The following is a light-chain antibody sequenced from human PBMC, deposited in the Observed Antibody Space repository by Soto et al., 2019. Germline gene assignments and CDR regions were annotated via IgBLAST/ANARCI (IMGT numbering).Light chain of an antibody. CDR3: CSYAGSYTFVV. J-gene: IGLJ2*01. Sequence: QSVLTQPRSVSGSPGQSVTISCTGTSSDVGGYNYVSWYQLHPGKAPKLMIYDVSNRPSGVPDRFSGSKSGNTASLTISGLRAGDEADYYCCSYAGSYTFVVFGGGTQLTVL. V-gene: IGLV2-11*01. CDR2: DVS. CDR1: SSDVGGYNY.